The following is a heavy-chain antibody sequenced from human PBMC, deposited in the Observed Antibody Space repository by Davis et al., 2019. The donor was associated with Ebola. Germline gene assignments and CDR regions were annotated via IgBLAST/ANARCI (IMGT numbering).Heavy chain of an antibody. J-gene: IGHJ6*04. Sequence: ESLKISCTVSGGSISSYYWSWIRQPPGKGLEWIGEIYYSGSTSYNPSLKSRVTISLDTSKNQFSLKLSSVTAADTAVYYCARHWGYSSSSTPADVWGKGTTVTVSS. CDR3: ARHWGYSSSSTPADV. CDR1: GGSISSYY. D-gene: IGHD6-13*01. CDR2: IYYSGST. V-gene: IGHV4-59*08.